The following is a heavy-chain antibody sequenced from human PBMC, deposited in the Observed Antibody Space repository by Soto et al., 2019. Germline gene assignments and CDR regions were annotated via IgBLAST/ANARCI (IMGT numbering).Heavy chain of an antibody. J-gene: IGHJ6*02. CDR2: IYHSGST. CDR3: ARVLSFGETSYYYYGMDV. CDR1: GGSISSSNW. D-gene: IGHD3-10*01. V-gene: IGHV4-4*02. Sequence: SLTCAVSGGSISSSNWWSWVRQPPGKGLEWIGEIYHSGSTNYNPSLKSRVTISVDKSKNQFSLKLSSVTAADTAVYYCARVLSFGETSYYYYGMDVWGQGTTVTVSS.